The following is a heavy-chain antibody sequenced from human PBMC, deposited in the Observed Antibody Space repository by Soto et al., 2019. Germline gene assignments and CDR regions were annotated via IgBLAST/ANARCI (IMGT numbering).Heavy chain of an antibody. J-gene: IGHJ4*02. Sequence: SVKVTCKCTGGTFSSYAIRGVRPAPGKGLEGMGGIIPIFDTANYAQKLQGRVTITADKTTSTDYMELSSLRSEDTAVYYCAREDYYDSSGYYGYFDYWGQGTLVTVSS. CDR1: GGTFSSYA. V-gene: IGHV1-69*06. CDR3: AREDYYDSSGYYGYFDY. CDR2: IIPIFDTA. D-gene: IGHD3-22*01.